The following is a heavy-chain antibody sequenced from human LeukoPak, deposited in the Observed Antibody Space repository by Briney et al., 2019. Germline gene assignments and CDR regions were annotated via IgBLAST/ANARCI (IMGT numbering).Heavy chain of an antibody. J-gene: IGHJ4*02. V-gene: IGHV4-59*01. CDR1: GGSISSYY. Sequence: SETLSLTCNVSGGSISSYYWSWIRQPPGKGLEWIGYIYHRGNTNYNPSLKSRVSMSVDTSKNQFSLRLSSVTAADTAVYYCAREHSESYYTFDYWGQGTLVTVSS. CDR3: AREHSESYYTFDY. D-gene: IGHD1-26*01. CDR2: IYHRGNT.